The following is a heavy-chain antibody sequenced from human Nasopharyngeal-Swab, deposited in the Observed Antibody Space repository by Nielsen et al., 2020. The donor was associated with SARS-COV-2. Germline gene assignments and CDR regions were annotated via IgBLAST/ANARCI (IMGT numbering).Heavy chain of an antibody. V-gene: IGHV1-46*01. Sequence: SVKVSCKASGYTFTNYYMHWVRQAPGQGLEWMGIINPSSGSASYAQKFQGRVTMTRDTSTSTVYTELSSLRSEDTAVYYCARDSSAFNAFDIWGQGTMVTVSS. CDR2: INPSSGSA. D-gene: IGHD3-22*01. J-gene: IGHJ3*02. CDR3: ARDSSAFNAFDI. CDR1: GYTFTNYY.